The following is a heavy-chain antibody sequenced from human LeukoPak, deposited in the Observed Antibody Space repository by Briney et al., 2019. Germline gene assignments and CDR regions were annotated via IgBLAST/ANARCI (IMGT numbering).Heavy chain of an antibody. J-gene: IGHJ4*02. CDR1: GYTFTGYY. CDR3: TVPFYNSDSSGYYYG. CDR2: INPNSGGT. V-gene: IGHV1-2*02. Sequence: SLKVSCKASGYTFTGYYMHSVRQSPGQGLEWMGGINPNSGGTDYTKTFQGRVTMTSDTTISTAYTDWSRLRSHDTAVSYCTVPFYNSDSSGYYYGWGQGTLVTVSS. D-gene: IGHD3-22*01.